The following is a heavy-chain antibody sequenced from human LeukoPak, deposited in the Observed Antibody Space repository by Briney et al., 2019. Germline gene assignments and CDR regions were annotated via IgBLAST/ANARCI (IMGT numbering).Heavy chain of an antibody. CDR3: YTQVRGVPFDY. D-gene: IGHD2-2*02. CDR2: MTGRGDNT. J-gene: IGHJ4*02. CDR1: GITFSAYS. Sequence: GGSLRLSCEVSGITFSAYSMTWVRQAAGKGLEWVSAMTGRGDNTYYADSVKGRFTISRDNPKNTLYLQMNSLRAEDTAVYYCYTQVRGVPFDYWGQGTLVTVSS. V-gene: IGHV3-23*01.